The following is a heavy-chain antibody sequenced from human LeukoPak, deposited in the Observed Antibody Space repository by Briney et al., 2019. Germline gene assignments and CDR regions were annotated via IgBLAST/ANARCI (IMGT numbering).Heavy chain of an antibody. J-gene: IGHJ4*02. Sequence: GGSLRLSCSASGFTFSSYGMHWVRQAPGKGLEWVAVISYDGSNKYYADSVKGRFTISRDNSKNTLYLQMNSLRAEDTAVYYCARDRDYGDYKLAFWGQGTLVTVSS. V-gene: IGHV3-30*03. CDR1: GFTFSSYG. CDR2: ISYDGSNK. D-gene: IGHD4-17*01. CDR3: ARDRDYGDYKLAF.